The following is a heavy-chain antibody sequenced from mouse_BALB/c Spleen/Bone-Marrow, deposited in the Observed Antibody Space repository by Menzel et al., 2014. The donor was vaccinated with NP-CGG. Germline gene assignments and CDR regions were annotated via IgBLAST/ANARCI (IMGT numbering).Heavy chain of an antibody. V-gene: IGHV1-5*01. J-gene: IGHJ1*01. CDR3: TRFGCTYDWYFDV. CDR1: GYSFTNYW. CDR2: IYPGNSDT. D-gene: IGHD5-1*01. Sequence: EVKLVESGTVLARPGASVKMSCKASGYSFTNYWMRWVKQRPGQGLEWIGAIYPGNSDTTYNQKFKGKAKLTAVTSASTAYMELSSLTNEDSAVYYCTRFGCTYDWYFDVWGAGTTVTVSS.